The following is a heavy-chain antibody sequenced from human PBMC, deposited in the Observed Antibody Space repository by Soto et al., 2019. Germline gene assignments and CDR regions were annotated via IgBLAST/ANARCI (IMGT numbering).Heavy chain of an antibody. Sequence: SGPTLVNPTQTLTLTCTFSGFSLSTSGVGVGWIRQPPGKALEWLALIYWDDDKRYSPSLKSRLTITKDTSKNQVVLTMTNMDPVDTATYYCARIERGYCSGGIFPELVRRASDFDYWGQGTLVTVSS. CDR2: IYWDDDK. V-gene: IGHV2-5*02. CDR1: GFSLSTSGVG. CDR3: ARIERGYCSGGIFPELVRRASDFDY. D-gene: IGHD2-15*01. J-gene: IGHJ4*02.